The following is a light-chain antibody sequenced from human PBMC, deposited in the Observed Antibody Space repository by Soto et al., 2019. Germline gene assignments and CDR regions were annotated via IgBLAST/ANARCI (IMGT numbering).Light chain of an antibody. Sequence: EIVLTQSPGTLSLSPGERATLSCRASQSVSSYLAWYQQKPGQAPRLLIYGASSRATGIPDRFSGSGSGTHFTLSISRLEPEDFAVYYCQQYGSSPRTFGPGTQVDIK. CDR2: GAS. CDR1: QSVSSY. J-gene: IGKJ3*01. V-gene: IGKV3-20*01. CDR3: QQYGSSPRT.